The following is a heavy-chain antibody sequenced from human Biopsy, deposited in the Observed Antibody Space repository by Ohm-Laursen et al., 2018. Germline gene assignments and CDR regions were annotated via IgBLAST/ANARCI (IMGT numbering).Heavy chain of an antibody. V-gene: IGHV4-31*01. CDR3: ARGVPHYDGSGFPLAGYWYFDL. CDR1: GGSIGGGEYY. Sequence: TLSLTCTVSGGSIGGGEYYWNWIRQHPGKGLGWIGLISYSGTTFYNPSLESLLTISIDTSKNHFPLNLRSVTAADTAVYYCARGVPHYDGSGFPLAGYWYFDLWGRGTLVTVSS. D-gene: IGHD3-22*01. CDR2: ISYSGTT. J-gene: IGHJ2*01.